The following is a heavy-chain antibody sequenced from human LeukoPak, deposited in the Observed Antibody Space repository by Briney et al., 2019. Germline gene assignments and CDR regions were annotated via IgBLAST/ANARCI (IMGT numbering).Heavy chain of an antibody. D-gene: IGHD2-21*02. CDR3: ATSAHIEVGTAPPPDY. V-gene: IGHV3-23*01. Sequence: GGSLRLSCAASGFTFSSYAMNWVRQAPGKGLEWVSAISGSGISTYSAGSVKGRFTISRDNSKNTLYLQMSGLRAEDTAVYYCATSAHIEVGTAPPPDYWGQGTLVTVTS. CDR1: GFTFSSYA. CDR2: ISGSGIST. J-gene: IGHJ4*02.